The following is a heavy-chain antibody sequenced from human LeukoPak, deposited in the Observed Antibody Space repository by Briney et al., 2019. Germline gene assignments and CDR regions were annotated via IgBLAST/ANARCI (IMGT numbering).Heavy chain of an antibody. D-gene: IGHD6-13*01. Sequence: GGSLRLSCAASKFTFSNYAMHWVCQAPGKGLEWVAVISYDGSNKYYADSVKGRFTISRDNSKNTLYLQMNSLRAEDTAVYYCAKDQDVAAAGTWGSIDYWGQGTLVTVSS. CDR3: AKDQDVAAAGTWGSIDY. CDR1: KFTFSNYA. J-gene: IGHJ4*02. CDR2: ISYDGSNK. V-gene: IGHV3-30-3*01.